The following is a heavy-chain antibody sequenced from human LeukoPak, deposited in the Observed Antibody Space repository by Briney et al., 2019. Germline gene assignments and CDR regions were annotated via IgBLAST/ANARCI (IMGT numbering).Heavy chain of an antibody. CDR3: ASSTVGATDY. J-gene: IGHJ4*02. V-gene: IGHV4-34*01. CDR2: INHSGST. CDR1: GGSFSGYY. Sequence: PSETLSLTCAVYGGSFSGYYWSWIRQPPGKGLEWIGEINHSGSTNYNPSLKSRVTISVDTSKNQFSLKLCSVTAADTAVYYCASSTVGATDYWGQGTLVTVSS. D-gene: IGHD1-26*01.